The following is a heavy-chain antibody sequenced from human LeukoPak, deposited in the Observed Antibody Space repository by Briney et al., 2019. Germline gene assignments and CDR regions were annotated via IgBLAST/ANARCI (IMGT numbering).Heavy chain of an antibody. Sequence: ASVKVSCKASGYTFTSYYMHWVRQAPGQGLEWMGIINPSGGSTSYAQKFQGRVTMTRDTSTSTVYMELSSLRSEDTAVYYCARDFTEWEPPMDVWGQGTTVTVS. J-gene: IGHJ6*02. V-gene: IGHV1-46*01. CDR2: INPSGGST. D-gene: IGHD1-26*01. CDR1: GYTFTSYY. CDR3: ARDFTEWEPPMDV.